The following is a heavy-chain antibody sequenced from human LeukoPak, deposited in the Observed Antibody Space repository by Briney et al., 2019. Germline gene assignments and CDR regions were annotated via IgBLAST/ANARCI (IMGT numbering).Heavy chain of an antibody. Sequence: PGESLRLSCAASGFTFSSYAMHWVRQAPGKGLEYVSAISSNGGSTYYANSVKGRFTISRDNSKNTLYLQMGSLRAEDMAVYYCAGGGPYYYDSSGSYYWGQGTLVTVSS. D-gene: IGHD3-22*01. J-gene: IGHJ4*02. V-gene: IGHV3-64*01. CDR3: AGGGPYYYDSSGSYY. CDR2: ISSNGGST. CDR1: GFTFSSYA.